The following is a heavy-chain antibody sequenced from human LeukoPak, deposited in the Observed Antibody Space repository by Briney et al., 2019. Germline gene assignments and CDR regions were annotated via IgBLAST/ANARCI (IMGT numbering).Heavy chain of an antibody. CDR2: FDPEDGET. CDR3: VTRWARYCSSTSCQPFDY. D-gene: IGHD2-2*01. J-gene: IGHJ4*02. CDR1: GYTLTELS. V-gene: IGHV1-24*01. Sequence: ASVKVSCKVSGYTLTELSMHWVRQAPGKGLEWMGGFDPEDGETIYAQKFQGRVTMTEDTSTDTAYMELSSLRSEDTAVYYCVTRWARYCSSTSCQPFDYWGQGTLVTVSS.